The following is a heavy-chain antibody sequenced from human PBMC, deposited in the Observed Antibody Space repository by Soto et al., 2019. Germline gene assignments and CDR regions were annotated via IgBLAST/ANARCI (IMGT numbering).Heavy chain of an antibody. D-gene: IGHD6-13*01. CDR3: ARGYSSSWYHSNYYYYGMDV. Sequence: PSETLSLTCTVSGGSISSGGYYWSWIRQHPGKGLEWIGYIYYSGSTYYNPSLKSRVTISVDTSKNQFSLKLSSVTAADTAVYYCARGYSSSWYHSNYYYYGMDVWGQGTTVTVSS. CDR2: IYYSGST. J-gene: IGHJ6*02. V-gene: IGHV4-31*03. CDR1: GGSISSGGYY.